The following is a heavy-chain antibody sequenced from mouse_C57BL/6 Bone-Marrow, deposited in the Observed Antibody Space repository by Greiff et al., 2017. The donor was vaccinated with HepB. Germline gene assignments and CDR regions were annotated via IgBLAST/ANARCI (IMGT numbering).Heavy chain of an antibody. J-gene: IGHJ2*01. CDR1: GFTFSDYG. V-gene: IGHV5-17*01. D-gene: IGHD3-2*02. Sequence: EVKLEESGGGLVKPGGSLKLSCAASGFTFSDYGLHWVRQAPEKGLEWVAYISSGSSTIYYADTVKGRFTISRDNAKNTLFLQMTSLRSEDTAMYYYARTFSGPFDYWGQGTTLTVSS. CDR2: ISSGSSTI. CDR3: ARTFSGPFDY.